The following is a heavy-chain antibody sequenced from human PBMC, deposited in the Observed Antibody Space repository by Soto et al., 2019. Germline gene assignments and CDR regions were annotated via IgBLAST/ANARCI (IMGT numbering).Heavy chain of an antibody. V-gene: IGHV3-15*01. CDR3: TTDSEVSEGIGYGMDV. CDR2: IKSKTDGGTT. CDR1: GFTFSNAW. J-gene: IGHJ6*02. D-gene: IGHD2-21*01. Sequence: NPGGSLRLSCAASGFTFSNAWMSWVRQAPGKGLEWVGRIKSKTDGGTTDYAAPVKGRFTISRDDSKNTLYLQMNSLKTEDTAVYYCTTDSEVSEGIGYGMDVWGQGTTVTVSS.